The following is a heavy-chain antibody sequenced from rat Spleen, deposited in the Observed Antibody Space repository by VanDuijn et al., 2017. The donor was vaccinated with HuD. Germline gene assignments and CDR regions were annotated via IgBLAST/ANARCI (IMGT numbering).Heavy chain of an antibody. V-gene: IGHV5-25*01. CDR1: GFTFSDYY. CDR3: ARHGDYNNYGWFAY. CDR2: ITTTGGGT. Sequence: EVQLVESDGGLVQPGRSLKLSCAASGFTFSDYYMAWVRQAPTKGLEWVATITTTGGGTYFRDSVKGRFTISRDNAKSTLDLQMDSLRSEDTASYYCARHGDYNNYGWFAYWGQGTLVTVSS. D-gene: IGHD1-10*01. J-gene: IGHJ3*01.